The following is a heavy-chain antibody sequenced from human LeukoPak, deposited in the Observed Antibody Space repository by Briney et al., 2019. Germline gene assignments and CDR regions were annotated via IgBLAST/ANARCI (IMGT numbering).Heavy chain of an antibody. Sequence: SETLSLTCTVSGGSISSSRYYWGWIRQPPGKGLEWIGNIYFSGTTYDNPSLKSRVTISVDTSKNQFSLKVNSVTAADTAVYYCTRLGGLTLHSGWNYWYFDLWGRDTLVTVSS. V-gene: IGHV4-39*01. CDR2: IYFSGTT. CDR1: GGSISSSRYY. CDR3: TRLGGLTLHSGWNYWYFDL. J-gene: IGHJ2*01. D-gene: IGHD6-19*01.